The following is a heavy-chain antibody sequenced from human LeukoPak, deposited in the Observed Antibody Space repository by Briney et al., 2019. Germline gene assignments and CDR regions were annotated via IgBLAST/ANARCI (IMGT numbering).Heavy chain of an antibody. CDR3: ARGVDTAMVYYYYDMDV. V-gene: IGHV6-1*01. Sequence: SQTLSLTCAISGDSVSSNSAAWNWIRQSPSRGLEWLGRTYYRSKWYNDYAVSVKSRITINPDTSKNQFSLQLNSVTPEDTAVYYCARGVDTAMVYYYYDMDVWGQGTTVTVSS. CDR2: TYYRSKWYN. J-gene: IGHJ6*02. D-gene: IGHD5-18*01. CDR1: GDSVSSNSAA.